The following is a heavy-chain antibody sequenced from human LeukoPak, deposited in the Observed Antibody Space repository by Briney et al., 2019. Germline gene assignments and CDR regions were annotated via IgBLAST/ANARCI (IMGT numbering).Heavy chain of an antibody. CDR2: INPNSGDT. CDR3: ARGALDPETVTNHFEY. CDR1: GYTFSDHY. D-gene: IGHD4-17*01. J-gene: IGHJ4*02. Sequence: GASVKVSCKASGYTFSDHYMQWVRQAPGQGFEWLGWINPNSGDTSYARKFRGRVTMTRDMSLSTAYMELSRLTFDDTAVYYCARGALDPETVTNHFEYWAQGTLVTVSS. V-gene: IGHV1-2*02.